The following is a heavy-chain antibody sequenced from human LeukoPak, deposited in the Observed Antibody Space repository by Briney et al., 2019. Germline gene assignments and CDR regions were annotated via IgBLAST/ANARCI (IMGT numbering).Heavy chain of an antibody. J-gene: IGHJ4*02. D-gene: IGHD3-22*01. CDR1: GFTFSSYW. Sequence: GGSLRLSCAASGFTFSSYWMHWVRQAPGKGLVWVSRINTDGSSTSYADSVKGRFTISRDNSKNTLYLQMNSLRAEDTAVYYCAKKGYYDGSGYYMYYFDHWGQGTLVTVSS. CDR2: INTDGSST. V-gene: IGHV3-74*01. CDR3: AKKGYYDGSGYYMYYFDH.